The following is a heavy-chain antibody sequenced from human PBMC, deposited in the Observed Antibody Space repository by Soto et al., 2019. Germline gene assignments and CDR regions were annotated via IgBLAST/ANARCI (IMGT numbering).Heavy chain of an antibody. CDR2: IYYSGST. J-gene: IGHJ4*02. CDR1: GGSISSGDYY. CDR3: ARAPRGWQLDY. V-gene: IGHV4-30-4*01. D-gene: IGHD2-15*01. Sequence: QVQLQESGPGLVKPSQTLSLTCTVSGGSISSGDYYWSWIRQPPGKGLEWIVYIYYSGSTYYNPSLKSRVTISVDTSKNQFSVKLSSVTAAVTAVYYCARAPRGWQLDYWGQGTLVTVCS.